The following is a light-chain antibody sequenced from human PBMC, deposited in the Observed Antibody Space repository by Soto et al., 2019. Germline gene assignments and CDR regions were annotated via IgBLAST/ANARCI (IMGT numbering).Light chain of an antibody. CDR1: QGIINF. CDR3: HQIYFAPWA. Sequence: DIQMTQSPSSLSASVGDRVTITCRSSQGIINFINWYQWKPGKAPDLLIYAASSLKNGVPSRFSGIGSGKKSPPTFSPRQPEDYATYFCHQIYFAPWAFGQG. J-gene: IGKJ1*01. V-gene: IGKV1-39*01. CDR2: AAS.